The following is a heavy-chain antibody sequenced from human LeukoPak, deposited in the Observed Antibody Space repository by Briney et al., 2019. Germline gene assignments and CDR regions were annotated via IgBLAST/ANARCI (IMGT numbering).Heavy chain of an antibody. CDR3: ARATPYSSSSGPPDY. Sequence: GASVKVSCKASGGTFSSYAISWVRQAPGQGLEWMGGIIPIFGTANYAQKFQGRVTITTDESTSTAYMELSSLRSEDTAVYYCARATPYSSSSGPPDYWGQGTLVTVSS. CDR2: IIPIFGTA. V-gene: IGHV1-69*05. J-gene: IGHJ4*02. D-gene: IGHD6-6*01. CDR1: GGTFSSYA.